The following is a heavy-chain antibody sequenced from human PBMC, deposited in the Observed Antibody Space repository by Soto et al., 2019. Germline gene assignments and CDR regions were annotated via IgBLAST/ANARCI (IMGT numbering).Heavy chain of an antibody. D-gene: IGHD3-9*01. CDR3: ASASYDIMSGYSDF. V-gene: IGHV3-11*01. CDR1: GFAFSDFY. J-gene: IGHJ4*02. Sequence: PGGSLRLSCVASGFAFSDFYMTWIRQSPGKGLEWVSYISSSGSTIYYSDSVKGRFIISRDNAKNSLYLQMSSLRAEDTAVYYCASASYDIMSGYSDFWGPGTLVTVSS. CDR2: ISSSGSTI.